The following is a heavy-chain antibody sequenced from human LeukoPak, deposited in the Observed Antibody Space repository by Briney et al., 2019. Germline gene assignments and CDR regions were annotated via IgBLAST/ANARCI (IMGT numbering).Heavy chain of an antibody. CDR1: GFTFSDYY. D-gene: IGHD3-3*01. CDR2: ISSSGSTI. Sequence: GGSLRLSCAASGFTFSDYYMSWIRQAPGKGLEGVSYISSSGSTIYYADSVKGRFTISRDNAKNSLYLQMNSLRAEDTAVYYCARETGTRITIFGVDYYYYYMDVWGKGTTVTVSS. V-gene: IGHV3-11*01. J-gene: IGHJ6*03. CDR3: ARETGTRITIFGVDYYYYYMDV.